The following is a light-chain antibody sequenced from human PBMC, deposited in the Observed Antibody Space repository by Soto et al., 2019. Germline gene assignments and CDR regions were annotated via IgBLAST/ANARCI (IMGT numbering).Light chain of an antibody. J-gene: IGKJ1*01. CDR1: QSVTSSS. Sequence: EIVLTQSPGALSLSPGERATLSCRASQSVTSSSLAWYQQKPGHAPRPLIYGASSRATGIPDRFSGSGSGTDFILTISRLESEDFAVYYCQQYGNLVWTFGQGTKVDIK. V-gene: IGKV3-20*01. CDR2: GAS. CDR3: QQYGNLVWT.